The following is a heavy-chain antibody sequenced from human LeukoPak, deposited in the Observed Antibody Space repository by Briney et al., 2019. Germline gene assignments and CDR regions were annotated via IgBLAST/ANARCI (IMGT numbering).Heavy chain of an antibody. CDR3: AKDLSPLVWFVSGSDAFDI. V-gene: IGHV3-30*04. J-gene: IGHJ3*02. Sequence: PGGSLRLSCAASGFTFSSYAMSWVRQAPGKGLEWVAVISYDGSNKYYADSVKGRFTISRDNSKNTLYLQMNSLRVEDTAVYYCAKDLSPLVWFVSGSDAFDIWGQGTMVTVSS. CDR1: GFTFSSYA. CDR2: ISYDGSNK. D-gene: IGHD3-10*01.